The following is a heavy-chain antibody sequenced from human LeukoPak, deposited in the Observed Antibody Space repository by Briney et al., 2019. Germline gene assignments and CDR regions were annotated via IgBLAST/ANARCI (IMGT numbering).Heavy chain of an antibody. J-gene: IGHJ4*02. D-gene: IGHD3-3*01. CDR2: IKQDGSEK. V-gene: IGHV3-7*01. Sequence: GGSLRLSCAASGFTFSSYWMSWVRQAPGKGLEWVANIKQDGSEKYYVDSVKGRFTISRDNAKNSLYLQMYSLRAEDTAVYYCARVCTIFGVVIMDYFDYWGQGTLVTVSS. CDR1: GFTFSSYW. CDR3: ARVCTIFGVVIMDYFDY.